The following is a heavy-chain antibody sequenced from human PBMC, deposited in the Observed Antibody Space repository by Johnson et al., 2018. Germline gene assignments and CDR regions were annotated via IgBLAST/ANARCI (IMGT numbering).Heavy chain of an antibody. Sequence: QVQLVQSGGGVVQPGRSLRLSCAASGFTFSSYGMHWVRQAPGKGLGWVAVISYDGSNKYYADSVKCRFTISRDNSKTTLYLHMNRRRAEDTAVSYCAKDIRARSSSSFGGYMDGWGKGTTVTVSS. D-gene: IGHD6-6*01. J-gene: IGHJ6*03. CDR1: GFTFSSYG. CDR3: AKDIRARSSSSFGGYMDG. CDR2: ISYDGSNK. V-gene: IGHV3-30*18.